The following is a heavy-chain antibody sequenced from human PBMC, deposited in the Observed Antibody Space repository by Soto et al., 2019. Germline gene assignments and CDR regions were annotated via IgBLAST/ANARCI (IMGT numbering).Heavy chain of an antibody. CDR3: AREPRTGTIDY. CDR1: GYTFSSHD. CDR2: MNPNSGNT. V-gene: IGHV1-8*01. D-gene: IGHD1-1*01. J-gene: IGHJ4*02. Sequence: QVQLVQSGAEVKKPGASVKVSCKASGYTFSSHDFNWVRQATGQGLEWMGWMNPNSGNTGYAQKFQGRVTMPRDTSISTAYMELSSLRSEDTAVYYCAREPRTGTIDYWGQGTLVTVSS.